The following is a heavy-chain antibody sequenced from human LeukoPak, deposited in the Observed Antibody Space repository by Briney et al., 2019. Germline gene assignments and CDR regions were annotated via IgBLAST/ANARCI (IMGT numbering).Heavy chain of an antibody. CDR2: ISSSGSTI. CDR1: GFTFSDYY. D-gene: IGHD2-15*01. CDR3: ARRCHPRYCSGDSGYSGHFDY. V-gene: IGHV3-11*01. Sequence: GGSLRLSCAASGFTFSDYYMSWIRQAPGKGLEWVSYISSSGSTIYYADSVKGRLTISRDNAKNSLYLQMNSLRAGDTAVYYWARRCHPRYCSGDSGYSGHFDYWGQGTLVTVSS. J-gene: IGHJ4*02.